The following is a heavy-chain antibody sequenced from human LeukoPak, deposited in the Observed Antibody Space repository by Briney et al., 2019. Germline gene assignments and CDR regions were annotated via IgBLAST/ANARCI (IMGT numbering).Heavy chain of an antibody. CDR3: AREPSAPVAVAGHFDY. Sequence: GGSLRLSCAASGFTFSTYAMHWVRQAPGKGLEWVAVISYEGSNKYYADSVKGRFTISRDNSKNTLYLQMNSLRAEDTAVYYCAREPSAPVAVAGHFDYWGQGTLVTVSS. CDR2: ISYEGSNK. J-gene: IGHJ4*02. CDR1: GFTFSTYA. V-gene: IGHV3-30-3*01. D-gene: IGHD6-19*01.